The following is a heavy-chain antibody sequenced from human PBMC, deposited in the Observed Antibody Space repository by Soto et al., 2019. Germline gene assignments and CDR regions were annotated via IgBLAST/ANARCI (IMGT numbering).Heavy chain of an antibody. CDR3: ASHGLTGPWVYYCGMDV. D-gene: IGHD1-20*01. Sequence: QVQLVQSGAEVKKPGSSVKVSCKASGGTFSGYAISWVRQAPGQGLEWMGGIIPIFGTPDYTQKFQGRVTITADESTSTAYMELSSLRSEDTALYYCASHGLTGPWVYYCGMDVWGQGTTVTVSS. CDR1: GGTFSGYA. CDR2: IIPIFGTP. J-gene: IGHJ6*02. V-gene: IGHV1-69*12.